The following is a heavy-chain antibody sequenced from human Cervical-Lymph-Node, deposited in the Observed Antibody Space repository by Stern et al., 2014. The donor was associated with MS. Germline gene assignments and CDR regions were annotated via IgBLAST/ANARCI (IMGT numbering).Heavy chain of an antibody. J-gene: IGHJ4*02. Sequence: QVQLVQSGAEVKKPGASMTISCKTSGYNFIDHAIHWVRQAPGQRLEWMGWINGGPGTTKYYQKFQSGVSFTRDKAASAAYMDLSSLSPDDTAVYCCARQPDYSDFLDFWGQGTLVTVSS. CDR1: GYNFIDHA. CDR3: ARQPDYSDFLDF. V-gene: IGHV1-3*01. CDR2: INGGPGTT. D-gene: IGHD4-11*01.